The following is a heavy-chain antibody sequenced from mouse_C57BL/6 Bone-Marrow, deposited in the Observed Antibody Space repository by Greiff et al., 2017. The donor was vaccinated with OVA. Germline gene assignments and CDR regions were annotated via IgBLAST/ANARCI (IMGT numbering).Heavy chain of an antibody. D-gene: IGHD2-2*01. CDR1: GYTFTSYG. V-gene: IGHV1-81*01. CDR3: AREVIYYGYAWFAY. Sequence: QVQLQQSGAELARPGASVKLSCKASGYTFTSYGISWVKQRTGQGLEWIGEIYPRSGNNYYNEKFKGKATLTADKSSSTAYMELRSLTSEDSAVYFCAREVIYYGYAWFAYWGQGTLVTVSA. J-gene: IGHJ3*01. CDR2: IYPRSGNN.